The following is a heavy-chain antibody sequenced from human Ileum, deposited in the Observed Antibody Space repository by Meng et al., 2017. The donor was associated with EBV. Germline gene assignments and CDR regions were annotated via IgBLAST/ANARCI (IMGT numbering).Heavy chain of an antibody. V-gene: IGHV4-39*06. J-gene: IGHJ4*02. Sequence: RLQLQESGPGLVKPSETLSLTCTVSGGSISSSSYYWGWIRQPPGKGLEWIGSIYYSGSTYYNPSLKSRVTISVDTSKNQFSLKLSSVTAADTAVYYCARDYYYDSSPTPDYWGQGTLVTVSS. CDR2: IYYSGST. CDR3: ARDYYYDSSPTPDY. D-gene: IGHD3-22*01. CDR1: GGSISSSSYY.